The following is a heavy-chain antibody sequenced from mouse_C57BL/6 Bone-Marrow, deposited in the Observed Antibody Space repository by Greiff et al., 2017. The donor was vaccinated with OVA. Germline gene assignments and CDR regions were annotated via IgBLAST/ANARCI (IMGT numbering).Heavy chain of an antibody. Sequence: EVQVVESGGGLVKPGGSLKLSCAASGFTFSDYGMHWVRQAPEKGLEWVAYISSGSSTIYYADTVKGRFTISRDNAKNTLFLQMTSLRSEDTAMYYCARFYDGYYWFAYWGQGTLVTVSA. CDR3: ARFYDGYYWFAY. V-gene: IGHV5-17*01. J-gene: IGHJ3*01. CDR1: GFTFSDYG. D-gene: IGHD2-3*01. CDR2: ISSGSSTI.